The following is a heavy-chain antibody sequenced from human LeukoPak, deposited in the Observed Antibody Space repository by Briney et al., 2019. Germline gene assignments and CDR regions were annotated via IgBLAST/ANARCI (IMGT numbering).Heavy chain of an antibody. CDR1: GFTFRTFS. V-gene: IGHV3-48*04. CDR3: TYLRTPYYNDKWLDP. CDR2: IGSGSSPI. Sequence: GGSLRLSCAAPGFTFRTFSMNWVRQAPGKGLEWLSYIGSGSSPIYYADSVKGRFTISRDDAQNLVYLQMNSLRAEDTAVYYCTYLRTPYYNDKWLDPWGQGALVTVSS. J-gene: IGHJ5*02. D-gene: IGHD3/OR15-3a*01.